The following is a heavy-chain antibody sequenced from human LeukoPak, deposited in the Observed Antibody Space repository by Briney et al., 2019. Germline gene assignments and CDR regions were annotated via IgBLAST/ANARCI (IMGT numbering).Heavy chain of an antibody. CDR3: TREGDSGSYFYYFDY. Sequence: GGPLRLSCAASGFTFSSYWMHWVRQAPGKGLVWVSRIKSDGTSTSYADSVKGRFTISRDNAKNTLYLQMNSLRAEDTAVYYCTREGDSGSYFYYFDYWGQGTLVTVSS. CDR1: GFTFSSYW. J-gene: IGHJ4*02. D-gene: IGHD1-26*01. V-gene: IGHV3-74*01. CDR2: IKSDGTST.